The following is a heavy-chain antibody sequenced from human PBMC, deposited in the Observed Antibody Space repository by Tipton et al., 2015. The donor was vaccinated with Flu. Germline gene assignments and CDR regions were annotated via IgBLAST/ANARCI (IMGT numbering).Heavy chain of an antibody. D-gene: IGHD6-13*01. V-gene: IGHV4-39*07. CDR1: GGSISSRSYY. CDR2: IYNSGST. CDR3: AREKDSRVSEYFQQ. J-gene: IGHJ1*01. Sequence: TLSLTCTVSGGSISSRSYYWGWIRQPPGKGLEWIGNIYNSGSTYYNPSLKSRVTISIDTSKNQFSLRLSFVTAADTAVYYCAREKDSRVSEYFQQWGQGTLVTVSS.